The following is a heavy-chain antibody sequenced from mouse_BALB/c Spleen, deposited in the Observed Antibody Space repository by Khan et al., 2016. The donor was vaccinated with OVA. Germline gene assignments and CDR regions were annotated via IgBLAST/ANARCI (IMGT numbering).Heavy chain of an antibody. CDR1: GFSLTSYG. Sequence: QVQLKESGPGLVAPSQSLSITCTVSGFSLTSYGVSWVRQPPGKGLEWLGVIWGDGSTNYHSALISRLSTSKDNSKSQVFLKVTSLQTDDTSTYYCSKSVEDYGYVAWFTYWGQGTLVTVAA. V-gene: IGHV2-3*01. CDR3: SKSVEDYGYVAWFTY. CDR2: IWGDGST. J-gene: IGHJ3*01. D-gene: IGHD1-2*01.